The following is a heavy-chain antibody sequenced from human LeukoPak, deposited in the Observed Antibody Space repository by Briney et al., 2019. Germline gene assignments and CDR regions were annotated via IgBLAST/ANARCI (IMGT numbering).Heavy chain of an antibody. CDR2: IKQDGTEK. CDR1: GFSSSSYW. J-gene: IGHJ4*02. V-gene: IGHV3-7*03. D-gene: IGHD3-10*01. CDR3: AKGVVRGVITAFDY. Sequence: PGGSLRLSCGVSGFSSSSYWMNWVRQAPGKGLEWVANIKQDGTEKYYVDSVKGRFTISRDNSKNTLYLQMNSLRAEDTAVYYCAKGVVRGVITAFDYWGQGTLVTVSS.